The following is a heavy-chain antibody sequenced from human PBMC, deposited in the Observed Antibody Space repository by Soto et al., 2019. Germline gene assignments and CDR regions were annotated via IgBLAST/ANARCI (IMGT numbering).Heavy chain of an antibody. J-gene: IGHJ5*02. D-gene: IGHD3-3*01. CDR2: VYSSGGT. Sequence: TSETLSLTCTVSGGSMSSYYWTWIRQPAGKGLEWIGRVYSSGGTHYNPSLKSRVTISLDTSKKQFSLRLLSVTDADTAVYYCARGQRFSDWFDPWGQGTLVTVSS. CDR3: ARGQRFSDWFDP. V-gene: IGHV4-4*07. CDR1: GGSMSSYY.